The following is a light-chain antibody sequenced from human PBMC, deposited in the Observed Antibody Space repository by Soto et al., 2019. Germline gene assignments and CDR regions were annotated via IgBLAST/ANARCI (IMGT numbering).Light chain of an antibody. CDR1: SSDVGGYNY. Sequence: QSVLTQRRSVSGSPGQSVTISCTGTSSDVGGYNYVSWYQQHPGKAPKLMIYDVSKRPSGVPDRFSGSKSGNTASLTISGLQAEYEADYYCCSYAGSYTLYVFGTGTKVTV. CDR3: CSYAGSYTLYV. J-gene: IGLJ1*01. CDR2: DVS. V-gene: IGLV2-11*01.